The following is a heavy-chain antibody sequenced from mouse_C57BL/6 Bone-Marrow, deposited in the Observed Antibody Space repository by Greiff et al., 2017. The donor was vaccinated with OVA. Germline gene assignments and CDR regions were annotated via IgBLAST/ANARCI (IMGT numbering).Heavy chain of an antibody. J-gene: IGHJ1*03. CDR1: GYTFTSYW. CDR3: AREGPYYQYWYFDV. D-gene: IGHD1-1*01. CDR2: IDPSDSYT. V-gene: IGHV1-69*01. Sequence: QVQLQQSGAELVMPGASVKLSCKASGYTFTSYWMHWVKQRPGQGLEWIGEIDPSDSYTNYNQKFKGKSTLTVDKSSSTAYMQLSSLTSEDSAVYYCAREGPYYQYWYFDVWGTGTTVTVSS.